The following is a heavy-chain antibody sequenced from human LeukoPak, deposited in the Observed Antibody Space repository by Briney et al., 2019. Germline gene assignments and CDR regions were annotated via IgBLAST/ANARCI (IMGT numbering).Heavy chain of an antibody. CDR3: ARSLAYYDILTG. CDR2: IIPIFGTA. Sequence: ASVKVSCKASGGTFGSYAISWVRQAPGQGLEWMGGIIPIFGTANYAQKFQGRVTMTTDESTSTAYMELSSLRSEDTAVYYCARSLAYYDILTGWGQGTLVTVSS. J-gene: IGHJ4*02. V-gene: IGHV1-69*05. CDR1: GGTFGSYA. D-gene: IGHD3-9*01.